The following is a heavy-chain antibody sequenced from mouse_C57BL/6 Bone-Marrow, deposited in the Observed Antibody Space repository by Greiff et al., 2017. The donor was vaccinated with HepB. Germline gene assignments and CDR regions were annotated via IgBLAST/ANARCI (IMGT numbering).Heavy chain of an antibody. J-gene: IGHJ3*01. V-gene: IGHV1-54*01. CDR3: ARREDGYYGFAY. CDR2: INPGSGGT. CDR1: GYAFTNYL. D-gene: IGHD2-3*01. Sequence: VQLQQSGAELVRPGPSVKVSCKASGYAFTNYLIEWVKQRPGQGLEWIGVINPGSGGTNYNEKFKGKATLTADKSSSTAYMQLSSLTSEDSAVYFCARREDGYYGFAYWGQGTLVTVSA.